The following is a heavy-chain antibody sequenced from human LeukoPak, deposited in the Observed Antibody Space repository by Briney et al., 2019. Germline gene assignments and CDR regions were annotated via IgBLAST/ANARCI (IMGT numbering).Heavy chain of an antibody. D-gene: IGHD3-22*01. CDR3: ATVRYYYDSSGYRY. Sequence: ASVKVSCKASGYTFTSYYMHWVRQAPGQGLEWMGIINPSGGSTSYAQKFQGRVTMTEDTSTDTAYMEPSSLRSEDTAVYYCATVRYYYDSSGYRYWGQGTLVTVSS. CDR2: INPSGGST. J-gene: IGHJ4*02. V-gene: IGHV1-46*01. CDR1: GYTFTSYY.